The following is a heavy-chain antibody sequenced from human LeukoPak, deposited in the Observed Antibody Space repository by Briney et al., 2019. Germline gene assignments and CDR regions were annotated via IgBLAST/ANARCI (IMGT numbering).Heavy chain of an antibody. CDR1: GLTFSSYG. CDR2: ISSSSSYI. D-gene: IGHD2-2*01. J-gene: IGHJ4*02. V-gene: IGHV3-21*01. CDR3: ARVLGHCSSTSCSSGY. Sequence: GGSLRLSCAASGLTFSSYGMSWVRQAPGKGLEWVSSISSSSSYIYYADSVKGRFTISRDNAKNSLYLQMNSLRAEDTAVYYCARVLGHCSSTSCSSGYWGQGTLVTVSS.